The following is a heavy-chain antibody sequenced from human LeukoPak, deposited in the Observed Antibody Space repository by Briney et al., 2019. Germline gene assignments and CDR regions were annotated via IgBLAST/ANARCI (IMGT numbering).Heavy chain of an antibody. Sequence: SEALSLTCTVSGSVMSSYYWSWIRQPPGKGLEWIGNVYYSETPNYNPSLISRVSISLDTSKKVFSLNLKSVTAADTAMYYCARAARPAFDIWGQGTMVTVSS. CDR1: GSVMSSYY. D-gene: IGHD6-6*01. CDR2: VYYSETP. V-gene: IGHV4-59*01. J-gene: IGHJ3*02. CDR3: ARAARPAFDI.